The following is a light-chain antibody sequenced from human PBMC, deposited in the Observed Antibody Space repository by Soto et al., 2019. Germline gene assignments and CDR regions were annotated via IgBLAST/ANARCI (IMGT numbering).Light chain of an antibody. CDR3: QQRSNWPMYT. Sequence: EIVLTQSPATLSLSPGERATLSCRASQSVSSYLAWYQQKPGQAPRLLIYDASNRATGIPARFSGSGSGTDFTLNISSLEPEDFAVYYRQQRSNWPMYTFGQGTKLEIK. J-gene: IGKJ2*01. CDR2: DAS. CDR1: QSVSSY. V-gene: IGKV3-11*01.